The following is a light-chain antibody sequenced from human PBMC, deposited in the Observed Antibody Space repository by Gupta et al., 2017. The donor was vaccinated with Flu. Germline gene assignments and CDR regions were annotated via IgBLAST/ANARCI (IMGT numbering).Light chain of an antibody. Sequence: TSSDVGGYIYVSWYQQHPGKAPKLMIYDVNNRPSGVSTRFSGSKSGNTASLTISGLQTEDEADYYCSSYTSSTTVVFGGGTKLTVL. CDR3: SSYTSSTTVV. J-gene: IGLJ2*01. V-gene: IGLV2-14*03. CDR2: DVN. CDR1: SSDVGGYIY.